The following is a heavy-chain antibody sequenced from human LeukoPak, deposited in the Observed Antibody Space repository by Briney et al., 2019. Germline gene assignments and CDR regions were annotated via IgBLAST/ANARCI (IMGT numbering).Heavy chain of an antibody. CDR1: GFTFSNHW. D-gene: IGHD6-19*01. CDR2: IKVDGSEK. V-gene: IGHV3-7*01. J-gene: IGHJ4*02. CDR3: ARGLQWLVRDY. Sequence: GGSLRLSCAASGFTFSNHWMSWLRQAPGKGLEWVANIKVDGSEKYYVDSVKGRFTISRDNAKNSLYLQMNSLRADDTAMYYCARGLQWLVRDYWGQGTLVTVSS.